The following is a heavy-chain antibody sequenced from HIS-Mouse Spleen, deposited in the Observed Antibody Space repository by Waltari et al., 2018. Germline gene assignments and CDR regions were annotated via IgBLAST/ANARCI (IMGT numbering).Heavy chain of an antibody. Sequence: QLQLQESGPGLVKPSETLSLTCTVPGGSISISSYYWGWIRQPPGKGLEWIVSIYYSGSTYYNPSLKSRVTISVDTSKNQFSLKLSSVTAADTAVYYCARAPTGFLEWFDAFDIWGQGTMVTVSS. CDR1: GGSISISSYY. CDR2: IYYSGST. D-gene: IGHD3-3*01. CDR3: ARAPTGFLEWFDAFDI. V-gene: IGHV4-39*07. J-gene: IGHJ3*02.